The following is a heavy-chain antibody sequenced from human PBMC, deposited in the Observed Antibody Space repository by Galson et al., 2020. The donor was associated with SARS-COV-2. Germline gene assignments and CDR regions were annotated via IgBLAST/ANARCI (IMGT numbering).Heavy chain of an antibody. J-gene: IGHJ5*02. V-gene: IGHV2-70*11. D-gene: IGHD1-26*01. CDR3: ARGAPQWELRGWLDP. Sequence: SGPTLVKPTQTLTLTCTFSGFSLSTSGMCVSWIRQPPGKALEWLARIDWDDDKYYSTSLKTRLTISKDTSKNQVVLTMTNMDPVDTATYDCARGAPQWELRGWLDPWGQGTLVTVSS. CDR1: GFSLSTSGMC. CDR2: IDWDDDK.